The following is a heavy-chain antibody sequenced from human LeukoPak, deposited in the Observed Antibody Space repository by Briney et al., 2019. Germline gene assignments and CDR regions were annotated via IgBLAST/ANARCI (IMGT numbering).Heavy chain of an antibody. CDR2: IYSGGST. CDR3: ARGGTYYDSSGYYFDY. J-gene: IGHJ4*02. CDR1: GFTVSSNY. V-gene: IGHV3-53*01. Sequence: GGSLRLSCAASGFTVSSNYMSWVRQAPGKGLEWVSVIYSGGSTYYADSVKGRFTISRDNSKNTLYLQMNSLRAEDTAVYYCARGGTYYDSSGYYFDYWGQGTLVTVSS. D-gene: IGHD3-22*01.